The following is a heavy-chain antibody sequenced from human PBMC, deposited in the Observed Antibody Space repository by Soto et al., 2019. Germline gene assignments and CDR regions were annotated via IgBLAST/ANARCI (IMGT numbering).Heavy chain of an antibody. D-gene: IGHD3-22*01. CDR3: ARDQAKGYDSSGYYPKARYYYYYGMDV. V-gene: IGHV1-69*13. Sequence: SVKVSCEASGGTFSSYAISWVRQAPGQGLEWMGGIIPIFGTANYAQKFQGRVTITADESTSTAYMELSSLRSEDTAVYYCARDQAKGYDSSGYYPKARYYYYYGMDVWGQGTTVTV. CDR2: IIPIFGTA. J-gene: IGHJ6*02. CDR1: GGTFSSYA.